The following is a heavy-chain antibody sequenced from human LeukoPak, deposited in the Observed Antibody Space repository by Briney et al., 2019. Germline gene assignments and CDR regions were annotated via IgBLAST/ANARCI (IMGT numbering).Heavy chain of an antibody. J-gene: IGHJ4*02. CDR1: SGSISTSNYY. CDR2: INHSGST. D-gene: IGHD3-22*01. Sequence: KSSETLSLTCTVSSGSISTSNYYWGWIRQPPGKGLEWIGEINHSGSTNYNPSLKSRVTISVDTSKNQFSLKLSSVTAADTAVYYCARGGFITTFGYWGQGTLVTVSS. CDR3: ARGGFITTFGY. V-gene: IGHV4-39*07.